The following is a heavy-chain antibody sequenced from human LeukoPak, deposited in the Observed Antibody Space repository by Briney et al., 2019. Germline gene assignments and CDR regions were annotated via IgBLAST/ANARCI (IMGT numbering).Heavy chain of an antibody. CDR1: GFTFSSIA. V-gene: IGHV3-23*01. CDR3: AKDLGRYRNNFFDY. CDR2: ISGSGGGT. D-gene: IGHD1-26*01. J-gene: IGHJ4*02. Sequence: HPGGSLRLSCAASGFTFSSIAMSWVRQAPDKGLGWVSTISGSGGGTYYADSVKGRFTISRDDSKNTLYLQMNSLRADDTAVYYCAKDLGRYRNNFFDYWGQGNLVTVSS.